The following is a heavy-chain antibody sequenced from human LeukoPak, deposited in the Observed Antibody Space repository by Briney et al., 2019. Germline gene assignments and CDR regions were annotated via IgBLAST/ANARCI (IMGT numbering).Heavy chain of an antibody. J-gene: IGHJ6*03. CDR2: TYYRSKWYN. CDR1: GDSVSSNSAA. D-gene: IGHD2-15*01. CDR3: AREGYCSGGSCSHPIDYYYYYYYMDV. Sequence: SQTLSLTYAISGDSVSSNSAAWNWIRQSPSRGLEWLGRTYYRSKWYNDYAVSVKSRITINPDTSKNQFSLQLNSVTPEDTAVYYCAREGYCSGGSCSHPIDYYYYYYYMDVWGKGTTVTISS. V-gene: IGHV6-1*01.